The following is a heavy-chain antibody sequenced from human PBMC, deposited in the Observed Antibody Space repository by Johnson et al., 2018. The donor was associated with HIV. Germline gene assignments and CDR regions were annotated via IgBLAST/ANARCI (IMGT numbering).Heavy chain of an antibody. J-gene: IGHJ3*02. CDR1: GFTFDDYG. CDR2: ISWNSGSI. D-gene: IGHD3-22*01. V-gene: IGHV3-20*04. Sequence: VQLVESGGGVVRPGGSLRLSCAASGFTFDDYGMSWVRQAPGKGLEWVSGISWNSGSIGYADSVKGRFTIHRDNSKNTLYLQMNSLRADDTAVYFCARGRRYYDSSGYYHDAFDIWGQGTMVTVSS. CDR3: ARGRRYYDSSGYYHDAFDI.